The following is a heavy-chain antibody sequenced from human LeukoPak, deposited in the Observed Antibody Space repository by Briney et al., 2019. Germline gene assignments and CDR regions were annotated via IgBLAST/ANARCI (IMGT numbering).Heavy chain of an antibody. CDR3: ASYYGSGSYPLFNY. CDR1: GGSISSGDYY. CDR2: IYYSGST. D-gene: IGHD3-10*01. V-gene: IGHV4-30-4*01. J-gene: IGHJ4*02. Sequence: PSETLSLTCTVSGGSISSGDYYWSWIRQPPGKGLEWIGYIYYSGSTHYNPSLKSRITISVDTSKNQFSLKLSSVTAADTAVYYCASYYGSGSYPLFNYWGQGTLVIVSS.